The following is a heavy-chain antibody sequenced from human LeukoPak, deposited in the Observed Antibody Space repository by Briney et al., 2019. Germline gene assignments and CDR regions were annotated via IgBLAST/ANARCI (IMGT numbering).Heavy chain of an antibody. CDR2: INERGSET. D-gene: IGHD2-15*01. J-gene: IGHJ4*02. CDR3: AKDYSFSNFN. Sequence: GGSLRLSCAASAFTFKNYWMTWVRQAPGKGLEWVANINERGSETYYADYVKGRFTISRDNTKKSLFLQLNSLSVEDTAMYYCAKDYSFSNFNWGQGTLVTVSS. CDR1: AFTFKNYW. V-gene: IGHV3-7*01.